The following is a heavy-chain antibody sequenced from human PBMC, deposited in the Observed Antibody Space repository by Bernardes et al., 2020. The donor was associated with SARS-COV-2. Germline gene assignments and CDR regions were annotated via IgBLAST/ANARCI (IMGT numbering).Heavy chain of an antibody. D-gene: IGHD3-10*01. J-gene: IGHJ6*02. Sequence: SETLSLTCSVSGGSISTYYWSWIRQPAGKGLEWIGRMSASGSSNHKPSLRSRITMSVDTPQNQISLELSSVTAADTAVYYCAREGGTSGRGMDVWGQGTTVTVSS. CDR3: AREGGTSGRGMDV. CDR2: MSASGSS. V-gene: IGHV4-4*07. CDR1: GGSISTYY.